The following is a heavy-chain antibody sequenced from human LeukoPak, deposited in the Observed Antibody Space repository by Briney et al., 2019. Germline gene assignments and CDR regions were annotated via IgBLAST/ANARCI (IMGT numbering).Heavy chain of an antibody. CDR2: IYPGDSDT. J-gene: IGHJ3*02. CDR1: GYSFSNYW. CDR3: ARRDIVVVVAASDAFDI. V-gene: IGHV5-51*01. Sequence: GESLKISCKGSGYSFSNYWIGWVRQMPGKGLEWMGIIYPGDSDTRYSPSFQGQVTISADKSISTAYLQWSSLKASDTAMYYCARRDIVVVVAASDAFDIWGQGTMVTVSS. D-gene: IGHD2-15*01.